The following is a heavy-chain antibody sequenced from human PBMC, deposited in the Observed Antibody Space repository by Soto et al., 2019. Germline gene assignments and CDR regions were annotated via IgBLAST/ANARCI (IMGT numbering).Heavy chain of an antibody. J-gene: IGHJ4*02. Sequence: GGSLRLSCAASGFTFDDYAMHWVRQAPGKGLEWVSGISWNSGSIGYADSVKGRFTISRDNAKNSLYLQMNSLRAEDTALYYCAKSTAAGTWADMGLFDYWGQGTLVTVSS. CDR1: GFTFDDYA. D-gene: IGHD6-13*01. CDR3: AKSTAAGTWADMGLFDY. CDR2: ISWNSGSI. V-gene: IGHV3-9*01.